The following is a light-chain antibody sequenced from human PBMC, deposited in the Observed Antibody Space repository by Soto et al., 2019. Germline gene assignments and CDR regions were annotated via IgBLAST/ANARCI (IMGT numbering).Light chain of an antibody. V-gene: IGKV3-20*01. CDR3: HQYGISPWT. J-gene: IGKJ1*01. CDR1: QSVTNNY. CDR2: GAS. Sequence: EAVLAQSPGTLSLSPGERATLSCRASQSVTNNYLAWFQQKLGQAPRLLIYGASTRAIGIPDRFIGSGSGTDFTLTISTLEPEDFAVYYCHQYGISPWTFGQGTRVEIK.